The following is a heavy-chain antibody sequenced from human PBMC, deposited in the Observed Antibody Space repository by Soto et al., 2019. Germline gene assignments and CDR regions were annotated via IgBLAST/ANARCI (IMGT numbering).Heavy chain of an antibody. J-gene: IGHJ6*02. CDR1: GGSISSSSYY. CDR3: ARLAMVRVYYYYGMDV. Sequence: SETLSLTCTVSGGSISSSSYYWGWIRQPPGKGLEWIGSIYYSGSTYYNPSLKSRVTISVDTSKNQFSLKLSSVTAADTAVYCCARLAMVRVYYYYGMDVWGQGTTVTVSS. D-gene: IGHD3-10*01. CDR2: IYYSGST. V-gene: IGHV4-39*01.